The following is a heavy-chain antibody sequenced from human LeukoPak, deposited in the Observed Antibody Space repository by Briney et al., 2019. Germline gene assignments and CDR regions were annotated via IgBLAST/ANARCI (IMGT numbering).Heavy chain of an antibody. Sequence: GGSLRLSCAASGFTFSTFRMYWVRQAPGKGLEWVALISDDGTNKYYADSVKGRFTISRDNSKNTVFLQMNSLRAEDTAVYYCARDLHCSSTSCYTPYYFDYWGQGTLVTVSS. J-gene: IGHJ4*02. CDR1: GFTFSTFR. D-gene: IGHD2-2*02. CDR3: ARDLHCSSTSCYTPYYFDY. V-gene: IGHV3-30*03. CDR2: ISDDGTNK.